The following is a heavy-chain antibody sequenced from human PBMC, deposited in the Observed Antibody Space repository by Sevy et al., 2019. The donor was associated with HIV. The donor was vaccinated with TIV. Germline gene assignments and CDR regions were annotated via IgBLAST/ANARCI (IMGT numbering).Heavy chain of an antibody. D-gene: IGHD3-22*01. CDR2: MYSDGST. J-gene: IGHJ4*02. Sequence: GGSLRLSCAASGFPVSSNYMSWVRQAPGKGLEWVSVMYSDGSTYHADSVKGRFTISRDNSKNTLYLQMRSLRVEDTAVYFCSRGLYYYDMRGHQEPGDYWGQGVLVTVSS. V-gene: IGHV3-66*01. CDR1: GFPVSSNY. CDR3: SRGLYYYDMRGHQEPGDY.